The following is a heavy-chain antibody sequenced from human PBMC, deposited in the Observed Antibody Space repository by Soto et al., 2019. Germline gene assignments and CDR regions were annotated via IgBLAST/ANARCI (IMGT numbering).Heavy chain of an antibody. CDR1: GDSVSSNSAV. J-gene: IGHJ5*02. Sequence: QVQLQQSGPGLVKPSQTLSLTCAISGDSVSSNSAVWNWIRQSPSRGLEWLGRTYYRSKWYNDYPVSVTIRITITPDPSKNQFSLQLNSMTPEDTAVYYCARGFRGFDPWGQGTLVTVSS. CDR2: TYYRSKWYN. V-gene: IGHV6-1*01. CDR3: ARGFRGFDP. D-gene: IGHD3-10*01.